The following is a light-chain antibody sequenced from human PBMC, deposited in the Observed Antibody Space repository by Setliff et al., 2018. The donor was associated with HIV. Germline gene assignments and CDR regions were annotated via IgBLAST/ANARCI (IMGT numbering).Light chain of an antibody. CDR2: SSN. CDR1: SSNIGSNT. J-gene: IGLJ1*01. V-gene: IGLV1-44*01. Sequence: QSALTQPPSASGTPGQRVTISCSGSSSNIGSNTVNWYQQLPGTAPKLLMYSSNERPSGVPDRFSGSKSGTSVSLAISGLQSEDEADYYCAAWDDGLTGYVFGTGTKVTV. CDR3: AAWDDGLTGYV.